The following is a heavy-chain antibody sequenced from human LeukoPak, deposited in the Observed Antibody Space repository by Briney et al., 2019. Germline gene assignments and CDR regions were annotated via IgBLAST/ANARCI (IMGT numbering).Heavy chain of an antibody. D-gene: IGHD6-6*01. CDR1: GYTFTSYY. CDR2: INPSGGST. CDR3: ARRSSSSPPYYYYGMDV. J-gene: IGHJ6*02. Sequence: ASVKVSCKASGYTFTSYYMHWVRQAPGQGLEWMGIINPSGGSTSYAQKFQGRVTMTRDTSTSTVYMELSSLRSEDTAVYYCARRSSSSPPYYYYGMDVWGQGTTVTVSS. V-gene: IGHV1-46*01.